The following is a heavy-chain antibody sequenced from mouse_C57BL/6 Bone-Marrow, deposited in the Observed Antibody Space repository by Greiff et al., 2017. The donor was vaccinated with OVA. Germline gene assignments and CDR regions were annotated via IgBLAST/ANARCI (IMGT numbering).Heavy chain of an antibody. V-gene: IGHV1-4*01. CDR2: INPSSGYT. Sequence: QVQLKQSGAELARPGASVKMSCKASGYTFTSYTMHWVKQRPGQGLEWIGYINPSSGYTKYNQKFKDKATLTADKSSSTAYMQLSSLTSEDSAVYYCARMEGNYFDYWGQGTTLTVSS. J-gene: IGHJ2*01. CDR1: GYTFTSYT. CDR3: ARMEGNYFDY.